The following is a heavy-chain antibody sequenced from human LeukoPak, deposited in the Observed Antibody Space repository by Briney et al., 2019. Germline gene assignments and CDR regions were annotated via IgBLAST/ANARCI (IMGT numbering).Heavy chain of an antibody. J-gene: IGHJ6*03. CDR2: IKQDGSEK. CDR3: ARDLKSKTYYYDSSGYPRPLYYYMDV. Sequence: GGSLRLSCAASGFTFSSYWMSWVRQAPGKGLEWVANIKQDGSEKYYVDSVKGRFTISRDNAKNSLYLQMNSLRAEDTAVYYCARDLKSKTYYYDSSGYPRPLYYYMDVWGKGTTVTISS. D-gene: IGHD3-22*01. CDR1: GFTFSSYW. V-gene: IGHV3-7*01.